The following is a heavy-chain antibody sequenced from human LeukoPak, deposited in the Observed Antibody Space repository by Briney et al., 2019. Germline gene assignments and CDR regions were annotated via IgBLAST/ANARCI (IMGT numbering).Heavy chain of an antibody. Sequence: ASVKVSCKASGYTFTSYGISWVRQAPGQGLEWMGWISAYNGNTDYAQKFQGRVTITADKSTSTAYMELSSLRSEDTAVYYCARDRTGYYYMDVWGKGTTVTVSS. CDR1: GYTFTSYG. J-gene: IGHJ6*03. D-gene: IGHD3/OR15-3a*01. CDR3: ARDRTGYYYMDV. V-gene: IGHV1-18*01. CDR2: ISAYNGNT.